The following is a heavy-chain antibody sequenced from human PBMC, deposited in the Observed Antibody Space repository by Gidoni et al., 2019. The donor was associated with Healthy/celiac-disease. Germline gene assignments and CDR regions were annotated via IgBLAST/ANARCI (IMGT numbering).Heavy chain of an antibody. CDR1: GFTFISYA. D-gene: IGHD4-17*01. CDR3: AKDFYGDYDYYYGMDV. J-gene: IGHJ6*02. Sequence: EVQLLESGGGLVQPGGSLSLSCAASGFTFISYAMSWVRQAPGKGLGWVSAISGSGGSTYYADSVKGRFTISRDNSKNTLYLQMNSLRAEDTAVYYCAKDFYGDYDYYYGMDVWGQGTTVTVSS. V-gene: IGHV3-23*01. CDR2: ISGSGGST.